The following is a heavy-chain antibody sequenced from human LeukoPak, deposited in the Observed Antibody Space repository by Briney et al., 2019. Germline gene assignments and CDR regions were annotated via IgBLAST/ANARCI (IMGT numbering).Heavy chain of an antibody. D-gene: IGHD3-16*01. CDR3: TRGAGWLINY. CDR1: DDSISDYY. CDR2: IHNSGTS. V-gene: IGHV4-59*01. J-gene: IGHJ4*02. Sequence: SETLSLTCTVSDDSISDYYRGWIRQPPGKGLEWIGYIHNSGTSTYNLSLKSRVTISADTSKNQFSLKLNSMTTADTAVYYCTRGAGWLINYWGQGILVTVSS.